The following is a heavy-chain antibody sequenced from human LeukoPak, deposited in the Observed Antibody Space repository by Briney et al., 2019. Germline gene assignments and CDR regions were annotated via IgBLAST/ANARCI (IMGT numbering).Heavy chain of an antibody. CDR3: ARDPAYYYDSSGPI. J-gene: IGHJ3*02. Sequence: SETLSLTCTVSGGSISSYYWSWIRQHPGKGLEWIGYIYYSGSTYYNPSLKSRVTISVDTSKNQFSLKLSSVTAADTAVYYCARDPAYYYDSSGPIWGQGTMVTVSS. CDR1: GGSISSYY. D-gene: IGHD3-22*01. CDR2: IYYSGST. V-gene: IGHV4-59*06.